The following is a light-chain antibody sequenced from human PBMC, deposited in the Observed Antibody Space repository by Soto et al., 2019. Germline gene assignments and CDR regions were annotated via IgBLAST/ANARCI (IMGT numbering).Light chain of an antibody. CDR3: QQRSHWPPYT. J-gene: IGKJ2*01. CDR2: DAS. CDR1: QSVSSY. Sequence: EIVLTQSPATLSLSPGERATLSCRASQSVSSYLAWYQQKPGQAPRLLIYDASNRATGIPARFSGSGSGTDFTLTISSLEPEYFAVYYCQQRSHWPPYTFGQGTELEIK. V-gene: IGKV3-11*01.